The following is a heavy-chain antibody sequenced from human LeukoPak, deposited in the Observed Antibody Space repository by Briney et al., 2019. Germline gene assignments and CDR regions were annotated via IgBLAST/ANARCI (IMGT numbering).Heavy chain of an antibody. CDR3: VAVDTAMETDY. CDR1: GYTFTSYY. D-gene: IGHD5-18*01. J-gene: IGHJ4*02. Sequence: ASVKVSCKASGYTFTSYYMHWVRQAPGQGLEWMGIINPSGGSTSYAQKFQERVTITRDMSTSTAYMELSSLRPEDTAVYYCVAVDTAMETDYWGQGTLVTVSS. V-gene: IGHV1-46*01. CDR2: INPSGGST.